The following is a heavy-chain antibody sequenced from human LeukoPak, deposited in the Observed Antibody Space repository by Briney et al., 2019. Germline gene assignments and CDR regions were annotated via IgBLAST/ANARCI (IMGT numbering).Heavy chain of an antibody. CDR3: ARGARWAYYFDY. Sequence: TGGSLRLSCTASGFTFSDYYMSWIRQTPGKGLEWLSYISTRDNTIQYADSVKGRFTISRDNANNSVFLQMNNLRAEDSAIYYCARGARWAYYFDYWGQGSLVTVSS. CDR2: ISTRDNTI. D-gene: IGHD4-23*01. V-gene: IGHV3-11*01. J-gene: IGHJ4*02. CDR1: GFTFSDYY.